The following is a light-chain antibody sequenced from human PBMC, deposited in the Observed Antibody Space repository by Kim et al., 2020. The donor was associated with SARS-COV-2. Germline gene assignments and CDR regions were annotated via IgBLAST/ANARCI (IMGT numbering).Light chain of an antibody. V-gene: IGLV2-11*01. CDR3: CSYAGRYTWI. CDR2: DVT. Sequence: QSALTQPRSVSGSTGQSVTISCTGTSSDVGRYTSVSWYQQHPGKAPKLMISDVTDRPSGVPDRFSGFKSGNTASLTISGLQAEDEADYYCCSYAGRYTWIFGGGTQLTVL. CDR1: SSDVGRYTS. J-gene: IGLJ2*01.